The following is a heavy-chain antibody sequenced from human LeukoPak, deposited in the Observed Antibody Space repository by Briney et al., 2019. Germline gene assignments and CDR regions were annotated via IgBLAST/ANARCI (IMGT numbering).Heavy chain of an antibody. CDR1: GGSISRSSYY. V-gene: IGHV4-39*01. J-gene: IGHJ4*02. CDR3: ARRVWGVVGATYFDY. Sequence: SQTLPLTCTVSGGSISRSSYYWGWIRQPPGKGLEWIGSIYYSGSTYYNPSLKSRVTISVDTSKNQFSLKLSSVTAADTAVYYCARRVWGVVGATYFDYWGQGTLVTVSS. D-gene: IGHD1-26*01. CDR2: IYYSGST.